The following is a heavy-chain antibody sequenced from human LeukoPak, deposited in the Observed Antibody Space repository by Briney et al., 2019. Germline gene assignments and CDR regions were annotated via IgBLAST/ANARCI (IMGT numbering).Heavy chain of an antibody. Sequence: GSLRLSXXXXXFTFXSYAMSWVRQAPGKGLEWVSAISGSGGSTYYADSVKGRFTISRDNSKNTLYLQMSSLRAEDTAVYYCAKTQAYDFWSGYYGYWGQGTLVTVSS. J-gene: IGHJ4*02. CDR3: AKTQAYDFWSGYYGY. D-gene: IGHD3-3*01. V-gene: IGHV3-23*01. CDR2: ISGSGGST. CDR1: XFTFXSYA.